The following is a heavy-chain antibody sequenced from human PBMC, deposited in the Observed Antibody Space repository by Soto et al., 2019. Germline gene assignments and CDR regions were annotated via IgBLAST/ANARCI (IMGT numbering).Heavy chain of an antibody. Sequence: TSETLSLTCTVSGVSISSSSDYWGWIRQPPGKGLEWIGSIYYSGSTYYNPSLKSRVTISVDTSKNQFSLKLSSVTAADTAVYYCARGITIFGVVMTVWFDPWGQGTLVNVSS. J-gene: IGHJ5*02. V-gene: IGHV4-39*01. CDR3: ARGITIFGVVMTVWFDP. CDR2: IYYSGST. CDR1: GVSISSSSDY. D-gene: IGHD3-3*01.